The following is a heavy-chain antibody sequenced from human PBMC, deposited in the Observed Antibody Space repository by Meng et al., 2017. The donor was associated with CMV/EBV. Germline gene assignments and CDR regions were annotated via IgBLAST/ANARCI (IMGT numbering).Heavy chain of an antibody. CDR1: GGTFSSYA. V-gene: IGHV1-69*05. J-gene: IGHJ6*02. CDR2: IIPIFGTA. D-gene: IGHD3-22*01. Sequence: SVKVSCKASGGTFSSYAISWVRQAPGQGLEWMGGIIPIFGTANYAQKFQGRVTITTDESTSTAYMELSSLRSEDTAVYYCARDSADSSGYYYGYYYYGMDVWGQGTTVTVSS. CDR3: ARDSADSSGYYYGYYYYGMDV.